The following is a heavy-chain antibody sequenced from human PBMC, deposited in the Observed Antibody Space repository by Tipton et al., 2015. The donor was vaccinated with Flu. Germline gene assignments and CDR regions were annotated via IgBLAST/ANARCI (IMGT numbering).Heavy chain of an antibody. CDR3: ARDPHKLGGESDAFDI. Sequence: PGLVKPSETLSLTCTVSGGSMSNNFWSWFRQPAEKGLEWIGRIYASGVTNYNPSLKSRVTMSIDTSKNQFSLRLSSVTAADTAVYYCARDPHKLGGESDAFDIWDQGTMVTVSS. CDR1: GGSMSNNF. V-gene: IGHV4-4*07. CDR2: IYASGVT. D-gene: IGHD7-27*01. J-gene: IGHJ3*02.